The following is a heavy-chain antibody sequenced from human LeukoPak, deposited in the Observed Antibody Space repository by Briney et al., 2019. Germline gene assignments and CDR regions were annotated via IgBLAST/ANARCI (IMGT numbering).Heavy chain of an antibody. CDR1: GFTFSSYA. Sequence: GGSLSLSCAASGFTFSSYAMHWLPQAPGKGLEGVAVISYDGSNKYYADSVKGRFTTSRDNSKNTLYLQMNSLRAEDTAVYYCARGPNYDILTGSFDYWGQGTLVTVSS. D-gene: IGHD3-9*01. V-gene: IGHV3-30-3*01. J-gene: IGHJ4*02. CDR3: ARGPNYDILTGSFDY. CDR2: ISYDGSNK.